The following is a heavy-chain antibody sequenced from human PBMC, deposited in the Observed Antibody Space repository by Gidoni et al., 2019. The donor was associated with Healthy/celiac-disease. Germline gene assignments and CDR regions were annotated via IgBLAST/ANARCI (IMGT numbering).Heavy chain of an antibody. V-gene: IGHV1-69*01. CDR1: GGTFSSYA. Sequence: QVPLVQSGAEVKKPGSSVKVSCKASGGTFSSYAISWVRQAPGQGLEWMGGIIPIFGTANYAQKFQGRVTITADESTSTAYMELSSLRSEDTAVYYCARGGSSSWYSAGDAFDIWGQGTMVTVSS. J-gene: IGHJ3*02. CDR3: ARGGSSSWYSAGDAFDI. CDR2: IIPIFGTA. D-gene: IGHD6-13*01.